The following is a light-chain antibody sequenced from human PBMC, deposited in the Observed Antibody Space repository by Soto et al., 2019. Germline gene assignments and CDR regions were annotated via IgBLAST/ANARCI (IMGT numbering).Light chain of an antibody. J-gene: IGKJ2*01. CDR3: QQYESYPYT. CDR2: ASS. CDR1: QGISSS. V-gene: IGKV1-16*01. Sequence: DIQMTQSPSSLSASVGDKVTITCRASQGISSSLAWFRLKPGRAPESVIFASSTLQGGVPSRFRGSGSGTHFTLTITSLQPEDSATFSCQQYESYPYTFGQGTRLEI.